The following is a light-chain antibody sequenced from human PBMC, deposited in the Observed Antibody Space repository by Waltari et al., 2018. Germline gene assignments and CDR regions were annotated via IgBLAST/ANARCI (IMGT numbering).Light chain of an antibody. Sequence: QSVLTQPPSASGTPGQRVTISCSGSSSNVGSNSVTWYQQLPGTAPKLLIHTNNQRPSGVPHRFSGSKSGTSASLAISGLQSEDEADYHCAVWDDSLNGWVFGGGTKLTVL. CDR3: AVWDDSLNGWV. J-gene: IGLJ3*02. CDR2: TNN. CDR1: SSNVGSNS. V-gene: IGLV1-44*01.